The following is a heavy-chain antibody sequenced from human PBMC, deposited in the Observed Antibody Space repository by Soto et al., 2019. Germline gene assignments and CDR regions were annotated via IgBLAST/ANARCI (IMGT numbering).Heavy chain of an antibody. D-gene: IGHD3-10*01. J-gene: IGHJ4*02. V-gene: IGHV3-21*01. CDR1: GFTFSSYN. Sequence: GGSLRLSCAASGFTFSSYNMNWVRQAPGKGLGWVSCIGGSSSYIYYVDSVQGRFTISRDNAKNSLNLQMNSLRVEDTAVYYCARGDWFGELLGFWGQGTLVTVSS. CDR2: IGGSSSYI. CDR3: ARGDWFGELLGF.